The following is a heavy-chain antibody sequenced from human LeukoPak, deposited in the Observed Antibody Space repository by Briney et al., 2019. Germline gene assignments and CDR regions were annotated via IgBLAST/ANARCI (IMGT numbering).Heavy chain of an antibody. CDR2: ISWNSGSI. J-gene: IGHJ4*02. Sequence: GGSLRLSCAASGFTFDDYAMHWVRQAPGKGLEWVSGISWNSGSIGYADSVKGRFTISRDNAKNSLYLQMNSLRAEDMALYYCAKSGSYSSSWYYFDYWGLGTLVTVSS. CDR3: AKSGSYSSSWYYFDY. V-gene: IGHV3-9*03. D-gene: IGHD6-13*01. CDR1: GFTFDDYA.